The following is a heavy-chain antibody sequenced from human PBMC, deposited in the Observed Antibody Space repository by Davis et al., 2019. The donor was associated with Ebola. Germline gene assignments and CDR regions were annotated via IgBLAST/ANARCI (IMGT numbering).Heavy chain of an antibody. J-gene: IGHJ6*03. Sequence: PGGSLRLSCAASGFTFNTYTMNWVRQAPGKGLEWVSSIDSSSTYISSADSVKGRFTISRDNAKNSLYLQMNSLRDEDTAVYYCARSYQLLYVYYYYMDVWGKGTTVTVSS. D-gene: IGHD2-2*02. V-gene: IGHV3-21*01. CDR1: GFTFNTYT. CDR3: ARSYQLLYVYYYYMDV. CDR2: IDSSSTYI.